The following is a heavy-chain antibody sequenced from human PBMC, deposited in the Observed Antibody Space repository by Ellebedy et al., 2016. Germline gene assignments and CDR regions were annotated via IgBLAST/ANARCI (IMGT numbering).Heavy chain of an antibody. CDR2: INGGGYTT. J-gene: IGHJ4*02. CDR3: RQGHYFDQ. Sequence: GGSLRLXCTASELNLGNYFMSWVRQAPGKGLEWVSTINGGGYTTFFADSVKGRFTISRDNSKNTLYLQMNNLRVDDTALYYCRQGHYFDQWGQGALVTVSS. CDR1: ELNLGNYF. V-gene: IGHV3-23*01.